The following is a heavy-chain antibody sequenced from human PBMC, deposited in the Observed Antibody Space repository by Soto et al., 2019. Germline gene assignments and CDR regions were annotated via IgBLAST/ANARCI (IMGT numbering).Heavy chain of an antibody. CDR2: IYYSVSP. J-gene: IGHJ4*02. CDR1: GGSINSGRYY. V-gene: IGHV4-31*03. D-gene: IGHD3-16*01. CDR3: ARTEYYDGRIDY. Sequence: SETLSLTCTVSGGSINSGRYYWSWIRQLPGKGLEWIGYIYYSVSPYYNPSLKSRITISLDTSKNQVSLKLSSVTAADTAVYYCARTEYYDGRIDYWGQGTLVTVSS.